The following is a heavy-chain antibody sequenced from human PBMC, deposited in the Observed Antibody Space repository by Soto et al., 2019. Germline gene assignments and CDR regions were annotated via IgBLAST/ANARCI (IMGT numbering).Heavy chain of an antibody. V-gene: IGHV4-31*03. Sequence: QVQLQESGPGLVKPSQTLSLTCTVSGGSISSGGYYWSWIRQHPGKGLEWIGYIYYSGSTYYNPSLKSRVTISVDTSKNQFALKLSSVTAADTAVYYCASGPGYDSPGGPHFGDYWGQGTLVTVSS. CDR1: GGSISSGGYY. D-gene: IGHD3-22*01. J-gene: IGHJ4*02. CDR3: ASGPGYDSPGGPHFGDY. CDR2: IYYSGST.